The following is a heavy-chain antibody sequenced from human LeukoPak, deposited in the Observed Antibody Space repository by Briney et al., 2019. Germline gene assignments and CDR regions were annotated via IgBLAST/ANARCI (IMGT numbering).Heavy chain of an antibody. CDR1: GFTVSSYG. V-gene: IGHV3-30*18. Sequence: GGSLRLSCAASGFTVSSYGMHWVRQAPGKGLEWVAVISYDGSNKYYADSVKGRFTISRDNSKNTLYLQMNSLRAEDTAVYYCAKVWAVASNFDYWGQGTLVTVSS. J-gene: IGHJ4*02. CDR3: AKVWAVASNFDY. D-gene: IGHD6-19*01. CDR2: ISYDGSNK.